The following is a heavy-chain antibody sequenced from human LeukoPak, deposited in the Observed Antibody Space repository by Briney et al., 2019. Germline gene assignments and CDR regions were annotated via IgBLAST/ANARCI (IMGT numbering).Heavy chain of an antibody. CDR2: IYYTGNT. CDR3: AGHYGSGSSFDY. V-gene: IGHV4-59*12. J-gene: IGHJ4*02. D-gene: IGHD3-10*01. Sequence: PSETLSLTCTVSGGSISNYYWSWIRQSPGKGLEWIGYIYYTGNTNYNPSLESRVIISVDTSKNQFSLKLSSVTAADTAVYYCAGHYGSGSSFDYWGQGTLVTVSS. CDR1: GGSISNYY.